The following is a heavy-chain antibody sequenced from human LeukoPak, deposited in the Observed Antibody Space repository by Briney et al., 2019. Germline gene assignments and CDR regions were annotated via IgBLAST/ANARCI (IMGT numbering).Heavy chain of an antibody. J-gene: IGHJ4*02. CDR1: GFTFSNAW. Sequence: GGSLRLSCAASGFTFSNAWMNWVRQAPGKGLEWVSSISSSSSYIYYADSVKGRSTISRDNAKNSLYLQMNSLRAEDTAVYYCARAELGYYYDSSGYLDYWGQGTLVTVSS. D-gene: IGHD3-22*01. V-gene: IGHV3-21*01. CDR2: ISSSSSYI. CDR3: ARAELGYYYDSSGYLDY.